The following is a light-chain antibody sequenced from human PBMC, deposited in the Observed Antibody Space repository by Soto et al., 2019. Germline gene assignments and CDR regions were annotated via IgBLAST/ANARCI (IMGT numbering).Light chain of an antibody. CDR1: QSISTY. V-gene: IGKV1-39*01. CDR3: QRTYSTPPT. Sequence: IQMTQSPSSLSASVGDRVTITCRASQSISTYLNWYQQKAGLAPKLLIYAASSLQSGVPSRFCGSGSGTDFTLTISGLHPDDFATYYCQRTYSTPPTFGQGTKV. CDR2: AAS. J-gene: IGKJ1*01.